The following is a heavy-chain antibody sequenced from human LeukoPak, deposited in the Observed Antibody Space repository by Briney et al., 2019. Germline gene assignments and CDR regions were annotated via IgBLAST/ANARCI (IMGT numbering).Heavy chain of an antibody. Sequence: PSETLSLTCAVYGGSFSGYYWSWIRQPPGKGLEWIGEINHSGSTNYNPSLKSRVTISVDTSKNQFSLKLSSVTASDTAVYYCARVAGIGQGYWGQGILVTVSA. CDR1: GGSFSGYY. J-gene: IGHJ4*02. CDR3: ARVAGIGQGY. V-gene: IGHV4-34*01. CDR2: INHSGST. D-gene: IGHD2-21*01.